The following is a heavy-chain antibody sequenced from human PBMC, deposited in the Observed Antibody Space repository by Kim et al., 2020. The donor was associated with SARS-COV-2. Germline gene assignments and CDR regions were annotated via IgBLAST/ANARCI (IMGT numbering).Heavy chain of an antibody. V-gene: IGHV3-23*01. D-gene: IGHD3-3*01. CDR1: GFTFSSYA. J-gene: IGHJ4*02. Sequence: GGSLRLSCAASGFTFSSYAMSWVRQAPGKGLEWVSAISGSGGSTYYADSVKGRFTISRDNSKNTLYLQMNSLRAEDTAVYYCAKGRDYYDFWSGYDFDYWGQGTLVTVSS. CDR2: ISGSGGST. CDR3: AKGRDYYDFWSGYDFDY.